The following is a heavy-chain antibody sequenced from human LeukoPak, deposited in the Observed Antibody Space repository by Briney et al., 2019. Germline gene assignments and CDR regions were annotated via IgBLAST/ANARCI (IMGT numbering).Heavy chain of an antibody. V-gene: IGHV3-30*18. CDR2: ISYDGSNK. D-gene: IGHD6-19*01. CDR1: GFTFSSYG. CDR3: AKVAVAGSFDY. Sequence: GGSLRLSCAASGFTFSSYGMHWVRQAPGKGLEWVAVISYDGSNKYYADSVKGRFTISRDNSKNTLYLQMNSLRAEDTAVYYRAKVAVAGSFDYWGQGTLVTVSS. J-gene: IGHJ4*02.